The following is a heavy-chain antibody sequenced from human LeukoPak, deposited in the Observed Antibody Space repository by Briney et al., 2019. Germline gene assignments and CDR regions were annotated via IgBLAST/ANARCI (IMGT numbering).Heavy chain of an antibody. J-gene: IGHJ6*04. Sequence: PSESLSLTCAVYGGSFSCYYWSWIRQPPGKGLEGIGEINHSGSTNYNPSLKSRLTISVDTSKNQFSLSLSSVTAADTAVYYCARGLVRGLTEYHYYSYGMAVWGKGTTVTVSS. D-gene: IGHD3-10*01. V-gene: IGHV4-34*01. CDR2: INHSGST. CDR1: GGSFSCYY. CDR3: ARGLVRGLTEYHYYSYGMAV.